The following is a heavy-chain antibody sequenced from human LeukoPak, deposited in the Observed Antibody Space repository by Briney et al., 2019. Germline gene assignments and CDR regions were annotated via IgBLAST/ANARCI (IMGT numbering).Heavy chain of an antibody. V-gene: IGHV4-59*05. D-gene: IGHD3-10*01. J-gene: IGHJ4*02. CDR3: ASIWFGELLLSYNY. Sequence: SDTLSLTCTVSGGSISSYYWSWIRQPPGKGLEWIGSIYYSGSTYYNPSLESRVTISVDTSKNQFSLKLSSVTAADTAVYYCASIWFGELLLSYNYWGQGTLVTVSS. CDR2: IYYSGST. CDR1: GGSISSYY.